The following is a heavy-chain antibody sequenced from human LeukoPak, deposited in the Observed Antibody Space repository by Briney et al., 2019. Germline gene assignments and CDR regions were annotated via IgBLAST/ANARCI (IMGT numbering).Heavy chain of an antibody. V-gene: IGHV1-18*01. J-gene: IGHJ4*02. CDR2: ISAYNGNT. CDR1: GYTFTSYG. Sequence: ASVKVSCKASGYTFTSYGISWVRQAPGQGLEWMGWISAYNGNTNYAQKLQGRVTMTTDTSTSTAYMELRSLRSDDTAVYYCARVGDYYDSSGYYYWLDYWGQGTLVTVSS. D-gene: IGHD3-22*01. CDR3: ARVGDYYDSSGYYYWLDY.